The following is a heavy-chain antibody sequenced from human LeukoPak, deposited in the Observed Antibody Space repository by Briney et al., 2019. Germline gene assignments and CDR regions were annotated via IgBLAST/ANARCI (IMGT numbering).Heavy chain of an antibody. CDR3: TRVDGSPDY. D-gene: IGHD2-15*01. CDR1: GYTFTRYD. V-gene: IGHV1-8*03. CDR2: INLKSGNT. J-gene: IGHJ4*02. Sequence: GASVKVSCKASGYTFTRYDINWVRQATGQGLEWMGWINLKSGNTGHAQKFQGRVTITRDTSISTVYPELSSLRSEDTALYFCTRVDGSPDYWGQGTLVTVSS.